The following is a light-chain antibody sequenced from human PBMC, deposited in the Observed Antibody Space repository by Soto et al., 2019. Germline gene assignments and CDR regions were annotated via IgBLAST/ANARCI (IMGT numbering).Light chain of an antibody. CDR2: SNN. CDR3: AAGDHCRNGSYG. J-gene: IGLJ1*01. Sequence: QSVLTQPPSASGTPGQRVTISCSGSSSNIGSNTVNWYQQLPGTAPKLLIYSNNQRPSGVPDRFSGSKSGTSASLAISALQAEDEADYYCAAGDHCRNGSYGFGTGTKLTVL. CDR1: SSNIGSNT. V-gene: IGLV1-44*01.